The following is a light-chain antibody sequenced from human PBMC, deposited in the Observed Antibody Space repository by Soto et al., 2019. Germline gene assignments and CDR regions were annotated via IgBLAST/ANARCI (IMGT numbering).Light chain of an antibody. CDR1: QDIKNY. CDR2: DAS. CDR3: QQYDNLPLT. V-gene: IGKV1-33*01. J-gene: IGKJ4*01. Sequence: DIQMTQSPSSLSASVGARVTITCQASQDIKNYLNWYQQKSGKAPKLLTYDASDLETGVPSRFSGSGSGTDFTFTINSLQPEDIATYYCQQYDNLPLTFGGGTKVDIK.